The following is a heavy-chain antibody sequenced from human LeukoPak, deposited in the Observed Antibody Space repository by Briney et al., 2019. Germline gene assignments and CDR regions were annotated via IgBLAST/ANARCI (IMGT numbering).Heavy chain of an antibody. D-gene: IGHD6-13*01. CDR1: GFTFSSYA. J-gene: IGHJ4*02. CDR2: ISGSGGST. V-gene: IGHV3-23*01. CDR3: AKEGYSSSLVRY. Sequence: GGSLRLSCAASGFTFSSYAMSWVRQAPGKGLEWVSAISGSGGSTYYADSVKGRFTTSRDNSKNTLYLQMNSLRAEGTAVYYCAKEGYSSSLVRYWGQGTLVTVSS.